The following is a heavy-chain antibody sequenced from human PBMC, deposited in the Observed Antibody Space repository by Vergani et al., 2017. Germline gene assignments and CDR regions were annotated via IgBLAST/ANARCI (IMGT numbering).Heavy chain of an antibody. V-gene: IGHV4-31*03. D-gene: IGHD3-22*01. J-gene: IGHJ4*02. CDR1: GDSISSGVYY. CDR2: IYSTGST. CDR3: ARMGGYDEGDAFRIGYFDS. Sequence: QVQLQESGPGLVKPSQTLSLTCSVSGDSISSGVYYWNWIRQHPGKGLEWIGYIYSTGSTHHNPSLRRRINMSVVTSKNQFSLKLNSVTAADTAMYYCARMGGYDEGDAFRIGYFDSWGPGIPVTVSS.